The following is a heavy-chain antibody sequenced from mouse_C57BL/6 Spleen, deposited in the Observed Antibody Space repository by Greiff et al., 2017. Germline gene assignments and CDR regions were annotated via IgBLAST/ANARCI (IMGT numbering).Heavy chain of an antibody. V-gene: IGHV1-15*01. J-gene: IGHJ2*01. Sequence: QVQLQQSWAELVRPGASVTLSCKASGYTFTDYEMHWVKQTPVHGLEWIGAIDPETGGTAYNQKFKGKAILTADKSSSTAYMELRSLTSEDSAVYYCTRNYYGSSLDYWGQGTTLTVSS. CDR2: IDPETGGT. CDR3: TRNYYGSSLDY. CDR1: GYTFTDYE. D-gene: IGHD1-1*01.